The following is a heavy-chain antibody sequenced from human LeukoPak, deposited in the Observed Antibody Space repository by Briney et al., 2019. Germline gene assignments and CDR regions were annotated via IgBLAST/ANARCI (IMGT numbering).Heavy chain of an antibody. CDR2: IYYSGST. D-gene: IGHD6-6*01. J-gene: IGHJ4*02. CDR1: GGSISSGGYY. V-gene: IGHV4-31*03. Sequence: PSQTLSLTCTVSGGSISSGGYYWSWISQHPGKGLEWIGYIYYSGSTYYNPSLKSRVTISVDTSKNQFSLKLSSVTAADTAVYYCARSSPPETFDYWGQGTLVTVSS. CDR3: ARSSPPETFDY.